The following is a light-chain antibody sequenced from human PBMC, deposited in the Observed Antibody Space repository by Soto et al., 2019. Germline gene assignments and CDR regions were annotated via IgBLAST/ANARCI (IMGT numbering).Light chain of an antibody. CDR1: QNIERW. Sequence: DIQMTQSPSTLSASVGDRVTITCRASQNIERWLVWYQQKPGKAPKLLLYDVSSLESGAPSRFSGTVSATEFILTINALHPDDFATYFRQQFKLSTWTFGQRTKVDIK. CDR2: DVS. CDR3: QQFKLSTWT. V-gene: IGKV1-5*01. J-gene: IGKJ1*01.